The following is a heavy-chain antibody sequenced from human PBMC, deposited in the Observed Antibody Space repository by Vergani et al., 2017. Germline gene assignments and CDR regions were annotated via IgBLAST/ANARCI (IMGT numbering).Heavy chain of an antibody. CDR1: GAPISYWC. Sequence: QVQMQESGPGLVKTSETLSLTCSASGAPISYWCWSWLRQPAGKGLEWIGRLCPSGSTNYKPSLKSRVTMSIDTSKNQFSLKLTSVTAEDTAVYYCATGAGPFDIWGQGTLVTFSS. J-gene: IGHJ4*02. CDR2: LCPSGST. CDR3: ATGAGPFDI. V-gene: IGHV4-4*07. D-gene: IGHD7-27*01.